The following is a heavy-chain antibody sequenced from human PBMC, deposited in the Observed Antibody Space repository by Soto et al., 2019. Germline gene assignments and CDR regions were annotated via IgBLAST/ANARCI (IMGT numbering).Heavy chain of an antibody. CDR2: IYYNGST. CDR1: GASISIGGYF. D-gene: IGHD3-10*01. Sequence: QVQLQESGPGLVKPSQTLSLTCTVSGASISIGGYFWSWIRHHPGKGLEWIGHIYYNGSTYYNPSLKSRLTIAVDPSKNEFSLRLTSVTAADTAVYFCATDEYFGSEIDFYYYAMDVWGQGTTVTVSS. V-gene: IGHV4-31*03. J-gene: IGHJ6*02. CDR3: ATDEYFGSEIDFYYYAMDV.